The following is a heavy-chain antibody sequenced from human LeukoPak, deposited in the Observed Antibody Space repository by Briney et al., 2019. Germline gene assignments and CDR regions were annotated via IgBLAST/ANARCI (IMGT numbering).Heavy chain of an antibody. J-gene: IGHJ1*01. CDR3: ARGSTGSGSYYAEYFRH. CDR1: GYTFTSYD. V-gene: IGHV1-8*01. CDR2: MNPNSGNT. D-gene: IGHD3-10*01. Sequence: GASVKVSCKASGYTFTSYDINWVRQATGQGLEWMGWMNPNSGNTGYAQKFQGRVTMTRNTSISTAYMELSSLRSEDTAVYYCARGSTGSGSYYAEYFRHWGQGTLVTVSS.